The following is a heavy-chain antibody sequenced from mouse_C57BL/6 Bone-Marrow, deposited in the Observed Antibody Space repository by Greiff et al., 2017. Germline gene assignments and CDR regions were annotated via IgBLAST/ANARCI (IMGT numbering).Heavy chain of an antibody. J-gene: IGHJ4*01. Sequence: VQLQQPGAELVKPGASVKLSCKASGYTFTSYWMHWVKQRPGRGLEWIGRIDPNSGGTKYNEQFKSKATLTVAKPSSTAYMQLSSLTSEDSAVEYCSRTRTAQDTRLMDYWGQGTSVTVSA. D-gene: IGHD3-2*02. V-gene: IGHV1-72*01. CDR2: IDPNSGGT. CDR1: GYTFTSYW. CDR3: SRTRTAQDTRLMDY.